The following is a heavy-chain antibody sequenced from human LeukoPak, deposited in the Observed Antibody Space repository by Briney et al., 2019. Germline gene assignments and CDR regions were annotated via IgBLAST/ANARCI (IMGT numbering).Heavy chain of an antibody. D-gene: IGHD6-6*01. CDR1: GFTFSSYG. Sequence: GGSLRLSCAASGFTFSSYGMHWVRQAPGKGLEWVAVISYDGSNKYYADSVKGRFTISRDNSKNTLYLQMNSLRAEDTAVYYCAKEGGYSSSSVDYWGQGTLVTVSS. CDR2: ISYDGSNK. J-gene: IGHJ4*02. V-gene: IGHV3-30*18. CDR3: AKEGGYSSSSVDY.